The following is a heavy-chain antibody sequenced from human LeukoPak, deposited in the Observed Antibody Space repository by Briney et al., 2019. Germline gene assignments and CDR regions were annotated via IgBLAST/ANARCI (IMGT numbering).Heavy chain of an antibody. J-gene: IGHJ5*02. V-gene: IGHV4-59*01. CDR2: IYYSGST. CDR3: ARELYGSGRYSWFDP. Sequence: PSETLSLTCAVSGGSISSYYWSWIRQPPGKGLEWIGYIYYSGSTNYNPSLKSRVTISVDTSKNQFSLKLSSVTAADTAVYYCARELYGSGRYSWFDPWGRGTLVTVSS. D-gene: IGHD3-10*01. CDR1: GGSISSYY.